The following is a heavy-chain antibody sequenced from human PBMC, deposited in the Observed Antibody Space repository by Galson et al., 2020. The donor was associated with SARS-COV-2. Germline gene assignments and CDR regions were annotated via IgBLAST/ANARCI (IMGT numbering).Heavy chain of an antibody. D-gene: IGHD2-15*01. J-gene: IGHJ6*02. CDR1: GYTFTSYD. CDR2: MNPDSGNT. V-gene: IGHV1-8*01. Sequence: ASVKVSCQASGYTFTSYDISWVRQATGQGLEWVGWMNPDSGNTGYAQKFQGRVTMTRNTPISTAYMELSSLRSEDTAVYYCARGAPYCGSDSCYTNYYGMDVWGQGTMVTVSS. CDR3: ARGAPYCGSDSCYTNYYGMDV.